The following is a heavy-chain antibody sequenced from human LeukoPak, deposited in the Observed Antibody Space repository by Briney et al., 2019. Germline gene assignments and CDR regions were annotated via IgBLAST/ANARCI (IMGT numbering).Heavy chain of an antibody. V-gene: IGHV3-21*01. J-gene: IGHJ3*02. D-gene: IGHD2-15*01. CDR3: ARAHCSGRGCYQRYDGFDI. CDR2: ISSNSAYL. Sequence: GGSLRFSCAASGFTFSDYSMNWVRQAPGKGLEWVSSISSNSAYLYYVDSLRGRFTVSRDNAKSSLSLQMNSLRVEDTAVYYCARAHCSGRGCYQRYDGFDIWGQGTVVTVSS. CDR1: GFTFSDYS.